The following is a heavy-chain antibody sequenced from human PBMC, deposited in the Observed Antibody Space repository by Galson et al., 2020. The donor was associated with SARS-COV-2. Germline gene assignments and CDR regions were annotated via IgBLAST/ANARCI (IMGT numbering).Heavy chain of an antibody. CDR3: ARPREASGPGGPFDY. D-gene: IGHD5-12*01. V-gene: IGHV3-23*01. Sequence: GESLKISCEASGFTFSSYGMSWVRQAPGKGLECVSDVSHNGRSTYYAGSVKGRFSISRDNSRNTLYLQMNSLRSEDTAVYYCARPREASGPGGPFDYWGQGALVTVSS. J-gene: IGHJ4*02. CDR2: VSHNGRST. CDR1: GFTFSSYG.